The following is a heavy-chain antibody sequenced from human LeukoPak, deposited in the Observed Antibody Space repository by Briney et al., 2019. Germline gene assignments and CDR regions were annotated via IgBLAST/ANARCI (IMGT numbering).Heavy chain of an antibody. Sequence: SETLSLTCAVYGGSFSGYYWSWVRQPPGKGLEGIGEMNHSGSTNYSPALTRRGIVSVDTSKNQFSLKLSSVTAADTAVYYCASRTVPDYYYYMDVWGKGTTVTISS. D-gene: IGHD4-17*01. CDR3: ASRTVPDYYYYMDV. CDR2: MNHSGST. V-gene: IGHV4-34*01. J-gene: IGHJ6*03. CDR1: GGSFSGYY.